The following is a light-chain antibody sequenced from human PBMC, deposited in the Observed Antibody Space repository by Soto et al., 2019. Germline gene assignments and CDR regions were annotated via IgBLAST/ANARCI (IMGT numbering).Light chain of an antibody. Sequence: DIVMTQSPDSLAVSLGERATINCKSSQSVLYSSNTKNYLAWYQQKPGQPPKLLIYWASTQESGVPDRFSGSGFGTDFTRTIRSLQAEDVASYDCPQHYCSPQTFGQGTQVEIK. CDR2: WAS. J-gene: IGKJ1*01. V-gene: IGKV4-1*01. CDR1: QSVLYSSNTKNY. CDR3: PQHYCSPQT.